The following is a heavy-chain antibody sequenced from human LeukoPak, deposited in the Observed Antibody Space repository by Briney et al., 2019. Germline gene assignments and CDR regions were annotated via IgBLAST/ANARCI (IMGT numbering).Heavy chain of an antibody. CDR1: GFTFSNYG. J-gene: IGHJ4*02. Sequence: PGGSLRLSCAASGFTFSNYGMNWVRQAPGKGLEWVASISDSGGDTYYADSVKGRFTVSRDNSKNTLYLQISNVRADDTAVYYCAKRVPYSSSAAYFDYWGQGTLLTVSS. V-gene: IGHV3-23*01. CDR3: AKRVPYSSSAAYFDY. D-gene: IGHD6-6*01. CDR2: ISDSGGDT.